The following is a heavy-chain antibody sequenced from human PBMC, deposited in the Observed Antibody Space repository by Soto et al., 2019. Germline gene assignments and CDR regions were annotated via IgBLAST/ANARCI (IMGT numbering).Heavy chain of an antibody. Sequence: GGSLRLSCAASGFTFSSYGMHWVRQAPGKGLEWVAVIWYDGSNKYYADSVKGRFTISRDNSKNTLYLQMNSLRAEDTAVYYCARAPLHYYDSSGYYSIWGQGTLVTVSS. J-gene: IGHJ4*02. CDR1: GFTFSSYG. D-gene: IGHD3-22*01. V-gene: IGHV3-33*01. CDR3: ARAPLHYYDSSGYYSI. CDR2: IWYDGSNK.